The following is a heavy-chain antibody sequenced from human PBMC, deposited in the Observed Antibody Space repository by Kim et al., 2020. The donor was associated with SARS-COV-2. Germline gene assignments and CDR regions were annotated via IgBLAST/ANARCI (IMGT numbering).Heavy chain of an antibody. CDR3: ARPGVTVVRGTIINAHFED. J-gene: IGHJ4*02. CDR1: GGSINRSSFF. Sequence: SETLSLTCTVSGGSINRSSFFWGWIRQSPGKGLEWIGSIYQDGETYYNPSLRGRVTISVDTSKNQYSLKLTSVTAADTAVYYCARPGVTVVRGTIINAHFEDWGQGTRVTVSS. D-gene: IGHD3-10*01. CDR2: IYQDGET. V-gene: IGHV4-39*01.